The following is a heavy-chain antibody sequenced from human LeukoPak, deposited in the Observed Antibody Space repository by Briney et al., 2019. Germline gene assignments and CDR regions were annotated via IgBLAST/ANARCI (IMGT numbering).Heavy chain of an antibody. J-gene: IGHJ3*02. V-gene: IGHV3-7*01. CDR1: GFTFDNYW. D-gene: IGHD6-19*01. Sequence: QAGGSLRLSCAASGFTFDNYWMTWVRQAPGKGLEWVGMIKEDGSQKYYVDSVRGRFTISRDNAKNSLYLQMNSLRAEDTAVYYCARVVAVAGKAFDIWGQGTMVTVSS. CDR2: IKEDGSQK. CDR3: ARVVAVAGKAFDI.